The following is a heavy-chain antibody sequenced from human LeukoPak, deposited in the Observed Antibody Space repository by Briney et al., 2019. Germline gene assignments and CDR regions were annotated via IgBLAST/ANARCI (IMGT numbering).Heavy chain of an antibody. V-gene: IGHV4-59*01. J-gene: IGHJ4*02. D-gene: IGHD6-19*01. CDR3: ARVYSRVYSSGWLTFDY. CDR1: GGSISSYY. CDR2: IYYSGST. Sequence: SETLSLTCTVSGGSISSYYWSWIRQPPGKGLEWIGYIYYSGSTNYNPSLKSRVTMSVDTSKNQFSLKLSSVTAADTAVYYCARVYSRVYSSGWLTFDYWGQGTLVTVSS.